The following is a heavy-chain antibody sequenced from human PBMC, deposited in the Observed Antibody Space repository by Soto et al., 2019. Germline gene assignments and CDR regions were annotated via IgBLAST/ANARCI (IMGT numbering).Heavy chain of an antibody. Sequence: EVQLVESGGGLVQPGGSLRLSCAASGFTFSDPYMDWVRQAPGKGLEWVGSVRNKANSYTTEYAASVKGRFTISRDDSQIALSLQMNGLKPEDTAVYYCARSWFVILKYFGFWGQGALVTVSS. D-gene: IGHD3-10*01. CDR3: ARSWFVILKYFGF. CDR1: GFTFSDPY. V-gene: IGHV3-72*01. CDR2: VRNKANSYTT. J-gene: IGHJ4*02.